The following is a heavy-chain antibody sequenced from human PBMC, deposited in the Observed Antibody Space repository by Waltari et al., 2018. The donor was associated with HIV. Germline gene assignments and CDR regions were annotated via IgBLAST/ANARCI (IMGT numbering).Heavy chain of an antibody. V-gene: IGHV3-21*01. CDR1: GFTFSDFS. J-gene: IGHJ4*02. CDR3: ARSSFDTVVVVPAMDY. CDR2: MSSSGTYI. D-gene: IGHD2-15*01. Sequence: EVHLVESGGGLVKPGGSLRLSCAASGFTFSDFSMNWFRQAPGKGLEWVSSMSSSGTYIYYADSLKGRFTISRDNAKNSLFLQMNSLRAEDTAVYYCARSSFDTVVVVPAMDYWGQGTLVTVSS.